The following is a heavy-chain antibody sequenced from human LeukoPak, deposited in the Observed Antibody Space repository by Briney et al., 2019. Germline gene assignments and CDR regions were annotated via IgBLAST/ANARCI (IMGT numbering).Heavy chain of an antibody. CDR3: AREIAAQGGMDV. CDR2: INPNSGGT. CDR1: GYTFTGYY. V-gene: IGHV1-2*02. Sequence: ASVKVSCKASGYTFTGYYMHWVRQAPGQGLEWMGWINPNSGGTNYAQKFQGRVTMTRDTSVSTAYMELSRLRSDDTAVYYCAREIAAQGGMDVWGQGTTVTVSS. D-gene: IGHD6-13*01. J-gene: IGHJ6*02.